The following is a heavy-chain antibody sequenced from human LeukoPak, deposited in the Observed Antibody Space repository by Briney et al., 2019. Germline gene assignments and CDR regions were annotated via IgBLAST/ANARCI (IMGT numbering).Heavy chain of an antibody. D-gene: IGHD4-17*01. CDR1: GDPISSTNW. CDR3: ARGYGPGY. V-gene: IGHV4-4*02. Sequence: PSGTLSLTCAVSGDPISSTNWWNWVRQPPGKGLEWIAEIDHRGNTNYNPSLKSRVTISVDRSKNQFSLKLTSVTAADTAVYYCARGYGPGYWGQGTLVTVSA. J-gene: IGHJ4*02. CDR2: IDHRGNT.